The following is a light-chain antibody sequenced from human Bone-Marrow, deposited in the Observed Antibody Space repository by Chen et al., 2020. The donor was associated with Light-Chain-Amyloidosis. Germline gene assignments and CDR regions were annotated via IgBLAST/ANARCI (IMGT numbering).Light chain of an antibody. V-gene: IGLV2-11*01. Sequence: GQSVTISCTGTSSDVGGYNYVSWYQQHPGKAPKLMIYDVSKRPSGVPDRFSGSKSGNTASLTISGLQAEDEADYYCCSYAGSYTWVFGGGTKLTVL. CDR2: DVS. CDR3: CSYAGSYTWV. CDR1: SSDVGGYNY. J-gene: IGLJ3*02.